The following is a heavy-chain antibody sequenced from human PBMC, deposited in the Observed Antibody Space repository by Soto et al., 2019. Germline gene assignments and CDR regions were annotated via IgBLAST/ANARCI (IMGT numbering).Heavy chain of an antibody. V-gene: IGHV5-51*01. CDR2: IHPGDSES. Sequence: PGESLKISCKVSGYSFTSYWIGWVRQMPGKGLEWMGIIHPGDSESGYRPSFRGQVTISADKSITTAYLQWSTLKASDTAMYYCARHLEGYGMDVWGQGTTVTVSS. CDR1: GYSFTSYW. J-gene: IGHJ6*02. CDR3: ARHLEGYGMDV.